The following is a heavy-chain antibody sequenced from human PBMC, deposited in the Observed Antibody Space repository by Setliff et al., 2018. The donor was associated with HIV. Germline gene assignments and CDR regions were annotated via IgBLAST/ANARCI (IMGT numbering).Heavy chain of an antibody. CDR1: GDSIMNYY. CDR2: IYASGSA. Sequence: PSETLSLTCNVSGDSIMNYYWSWIRQPAGKGLEWIGHIYASGSANINPYFSSRVTMSDDTSKNQFSLTLTSVTAADTAVYYCARSGYTSGFYWVFGAFGVWGQGKLVTVSS. CDR3: ARSGYTSGFYWVFGAFGV. D-gene: IGHD3-22*01. J-gene: IGHJ3*01. V-gene: IGHV4-4*07.